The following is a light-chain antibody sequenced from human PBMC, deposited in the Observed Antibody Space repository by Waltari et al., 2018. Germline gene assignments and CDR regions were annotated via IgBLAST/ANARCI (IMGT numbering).Light chain of an antibody. V-gene: IGKV3D-20*01. CDR1: QSVSSSY. CDR2: DAS. J-gene: IGKJ2*01. Sequence: EIVLTPSPATLSLSPGERATLSCRASQSVSSSYLAWYQQKPGLAPRLLIYDASSRATGIPDRFSGSGSGTDFTLTISRLEPEDFAVYYCQQYGSSPYTFGQGTKLEIK. CDR3: QQYGSSPYT.